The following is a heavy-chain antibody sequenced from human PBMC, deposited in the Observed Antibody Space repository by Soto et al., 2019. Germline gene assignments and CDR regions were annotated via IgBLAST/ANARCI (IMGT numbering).Heavy chain of an antibody. J-gene: IGHJ6*02. Sequence: VGSLRLSCAASGFTFSSYGMHWVRQAPGKGLEWVAVIWYDESNKYYADSVKGRFTISRDNSKNTLYLQMNSLRAEDTAVYYCARDTQYYDFWSGYPPADGMDVWGQGTTVTVSS. CDR3: ARDTQYYDFWSGYPPADGMDV. V-gene: IGHV3-33*01. CDR1: GFTFSSYG. D-gene: IGHD3-3*01. CDR2: IWYDESNK.